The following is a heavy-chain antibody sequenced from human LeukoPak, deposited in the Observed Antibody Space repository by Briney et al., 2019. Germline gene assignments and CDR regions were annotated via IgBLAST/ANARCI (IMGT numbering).Heavy chain of an antibody. CDR2: ISGSSSGSTSIT. V-gene: IGHV3-48*04. CDR3: ASLQRGWYFDY. J-gene: IGHJ4*02. Sequence: GRSLRLSCAASGFTFDDYAMHWVRQAPGKGLEWISYISGSSSGSTSITQYADSVKGRFTISRDNAKNSLYLQMNSLRAEDTAVYYCASLQRGWYFDYWGQGTLVTVSS. CDR1: GFTFDDYA. D-gene: IGHD4-11*01.